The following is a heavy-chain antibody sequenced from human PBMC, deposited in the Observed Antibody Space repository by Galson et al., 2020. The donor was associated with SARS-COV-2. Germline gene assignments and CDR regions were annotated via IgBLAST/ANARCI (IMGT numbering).Heavy chain of an antibody. J-gene: IGHJ4*02. CDR2: ISVDGSHK. D-gene: IGHD2-15*01. CDR1: GFTFSDFD. V-gene: IGHV3-30*18. Sequence: TGGSLRLSCAVSGFTFSDFDMHWVRQAPGKGLEWMAVISVDGSHKFYSDSVRGRITISRDNSKNILYLQMNSLRTDDTAVYYCTKGPRYCDGGTCTWGGDYWGQGTLVTVSS. CDR3: TKGPRYCDGGTCTWGGDY.